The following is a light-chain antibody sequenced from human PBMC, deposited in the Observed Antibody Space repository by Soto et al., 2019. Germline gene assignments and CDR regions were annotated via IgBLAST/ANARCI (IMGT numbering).Light chain of an antibody. CDR1: EAISKW. J-gene: IGKJ4*01. V-gene: IGKV1-5*03. CDR2: KAS. CDR3: QQYNSYPLT. Sequence: DIQMTQSPSTLSASVGDRITITCRASEAISKWLAWHQQKPGKAPKLLIYKASTLESGVPSRFSGSGFGTEFTLTINSLQPDDFATYYCQQYNSYPLTFGGGTKVEIK.